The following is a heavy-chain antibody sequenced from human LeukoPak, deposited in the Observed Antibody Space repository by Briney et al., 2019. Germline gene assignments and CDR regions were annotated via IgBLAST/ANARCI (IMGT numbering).Heavy chain of an antibody. CDR2: INPNSGGT. J-gene: IGHJ4*02. Sequence: ASVKVSCKASGWIFIGYYMHWVRQARGQGLEWMGWINPNSGGTNYAQKFQGRVTMTRDTSISTAYMELSRLRSDDTAVYYCARTRGYGDFYFDYWGQGTLVTVSS. CDR3: ARTRGYGDFYFDY. V-gene: IGHV1-2*02. D-gene: IGHD4-17*01. CDR1: GWIFIGYY.